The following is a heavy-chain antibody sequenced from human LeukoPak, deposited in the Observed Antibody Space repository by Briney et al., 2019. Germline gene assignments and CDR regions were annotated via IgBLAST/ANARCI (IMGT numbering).Heavy chain of an antibody. Sequence: HPGGSLRLSCAASGFTFGNSWVHWVRQAPGKWLVWVSLINADGSTTTYADSVKGRFTISRDNARNTVSLQMNSLTIEDAAVYYCVVVVEPPDSDGFDVWGQGTMITVSS. J-gene: IGHJ3*01. CDR2: INADGSTT. V-gene: IGHV3-74*01. CDR1: GFTFGNSW. CDR3: VVVVEPPDSDGFDV. D-gene: IGHD1-14*01.